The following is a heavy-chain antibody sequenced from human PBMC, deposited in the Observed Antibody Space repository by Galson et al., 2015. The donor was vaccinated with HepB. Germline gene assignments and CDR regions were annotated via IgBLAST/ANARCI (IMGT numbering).Heavy chain of an antibody. CDR2: ISYDGSNK. D-gene: IGHD5-18*01. Sequence: SLRLSCAASGFTFSSYAMHWVRQAPGKGLEWVAVISYDGSNKYYADSVKGRFTISRDNSKNTLYLQMNSLRAEDTAVYYCARVFWVFGSSWIQLHNYGMDVWGQGTTVTVSS. V-gene: IGHV3-30-3*01. CDR1: GFTFSSYA. CDR3: ARVFWVFGSSWIQLHNYGMDV. J-gene: IGHJ6*02.